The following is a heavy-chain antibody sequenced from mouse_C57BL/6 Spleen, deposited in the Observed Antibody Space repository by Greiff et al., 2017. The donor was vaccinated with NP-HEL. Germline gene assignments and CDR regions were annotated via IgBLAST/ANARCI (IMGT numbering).Heavy chain of an antibody. Sequence: EVQGVESGGDLVKPGGSLKLSCAASGFTFSSYGMSWVRQTPDKRLEWVATISSGGSYTYYPDSVKGRFTISRDKAKNTLYLQMSSLKSGDTAMYYCARQNSNWDWFAYWGQGTLVTVSA. CDR3: ARQNSNWDWFAY. V-gene: IGHV5-6*01. J-gene: IGHJ3*01. CDR1: GFTFSSYG. CDR2: ISSGGSYT. D-gene: IGHD4-1*01.